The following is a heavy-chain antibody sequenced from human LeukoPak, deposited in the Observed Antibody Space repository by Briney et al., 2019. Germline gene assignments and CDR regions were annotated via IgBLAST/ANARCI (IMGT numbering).Heavy chain of an antibody. J-gene: IGHJ6*03. Sequence: SETLSLTCAVYGGSFIGFHWNWIRQPPGKGLEWIGDINHSGSTNYNPSLTSRVTISVDPSKNQFSLNLSSVTAADTAVYYCARGFRGTSGYYTYPYYYYMDVWGKGTTVTVSS. V-gene: IGHV4-34*01. D-gene: IGHD3-22*01. CDR1: GGSFIGFH. CDR2: INHSGST. CDR3: ARGFRGTSGYYTYPYYYYMDV.